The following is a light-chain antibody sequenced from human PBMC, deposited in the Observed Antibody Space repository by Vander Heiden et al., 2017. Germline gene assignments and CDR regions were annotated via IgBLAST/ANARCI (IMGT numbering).Light chain of an antibody. CDR3: QQYDNAPLT. CDR1: HGITTY. V-gene: IGKV1-33*01. CDR2: DAS. Sequence: DIQMTQAPSSLSASVGGRVTITCQTSHGITTYLNWFQQKPGKAPKSLIYDASNLKTGVPSRFSGSGSGTHFTLTISSLQPEDSATYYCQQYDNAPLTFGGGTKVEIK. J-gene: IGKJ4*01.